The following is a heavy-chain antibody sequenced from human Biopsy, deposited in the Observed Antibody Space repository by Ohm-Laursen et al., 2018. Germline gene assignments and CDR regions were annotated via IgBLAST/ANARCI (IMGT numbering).Heavy chain of an antibody. Sequence: SLRLSCTASGFTYTTFAMSWVRQAPGKGPEWVSTISANGATSYYADSVKGRFTISRDNSKNTLYLQMNSVRADDTAIYYCAKGGSITIFGVVINNYFDPWGQGTLVTVSS. CDR3: AKGGSITIFGVVINNYFDP. V-gene: IGHV3-23*01. J-gene: IGHJ5*02. D-gene: IGHD3-3*01. CDR2: ISANGATS. CDR1: GFTYTTFA.